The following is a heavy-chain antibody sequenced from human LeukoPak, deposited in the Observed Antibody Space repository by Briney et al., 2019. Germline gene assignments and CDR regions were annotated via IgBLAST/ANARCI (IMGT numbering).Heavy chain of an antibody. Sequence: GGSLRLSCAASGFTFSSYAISWVRQAPGQGLEWMGRIIPILGIANYAQKFQGRVTITADKSTSTAYMELSSLRSEDTAVYYCARVWFGEFSRLETPNWFDPWGQGTLVTVSS. D-gene: IGHD3-10*01. V-gene: IGHV1-69*04. CDR3: ARVWFGEFSRLETPNWFDP. J-gene: IGHJ5*02. CDR1: GFTFSSYA. CDR2: IIPILGIA.